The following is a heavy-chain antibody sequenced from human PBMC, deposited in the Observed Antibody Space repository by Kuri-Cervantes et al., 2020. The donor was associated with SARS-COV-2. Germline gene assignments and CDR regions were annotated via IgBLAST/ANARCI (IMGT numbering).Heavy chain of an antibody. Sequence: GESLKISCAASGFTFSGHWIHWVRQAPGKGLEWVAVISYDGTIKYYADSAKGRFTISRDNSKNTLYLQMNSLRAEDTAVYYCAKGDSSGYYYVTVWGQGTPVTVSS. J-gene: IGHJ4*02. CDR3: AKGDSSGYYYVTV. CDR2: ISYDGTIK. V-gene: IGHV3-30*18. CDR1: GFTFSGHW. D-gene: IGHD3-22*01.